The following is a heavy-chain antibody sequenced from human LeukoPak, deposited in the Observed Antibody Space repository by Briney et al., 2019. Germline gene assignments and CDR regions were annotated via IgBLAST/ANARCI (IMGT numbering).Heavy chain of an antibody. Sequence: GGSLRLSCVASGFTFSGHWMSWVRQAPGKGLEWVANINQDGSEKQYVDSVKGRFTISRDNAKNSLYLQMNSLRAEDTAVYYCARLYAIPSYYYYYYMDVWGKGTTVTVCS. V-gene: IGHV3-7*01. D-gene: IGHD2-8*01. CDR2: INQDGSEK. CDR1: GFTFSGHW. CDR3: ARLYAIPSYYYYYYMDV. J-gene: IGHJ6*03.